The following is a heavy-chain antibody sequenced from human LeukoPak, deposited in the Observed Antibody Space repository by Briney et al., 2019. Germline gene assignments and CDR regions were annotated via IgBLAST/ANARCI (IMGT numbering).Heavy chain of an antibody. J-gene: IGHJ6*03. CDR3: ATSAGDYRAGHYYYMGV. Sequence: ASVKVSCKAFGYTFTGYYFHWVRQAPGQGLEWMGWINPNTAGTNYAQKFLGGVTLTWDTSISTAYMELTRLTSDDTAVYYCATSAGDYRAGHYYYMGVWGKGTSVTVSS. CDR1: GYTFTGYY. V-gene: IGHV1-2*02. D-gene: IGHD4-11*01. CDR2: INPNTAGT.